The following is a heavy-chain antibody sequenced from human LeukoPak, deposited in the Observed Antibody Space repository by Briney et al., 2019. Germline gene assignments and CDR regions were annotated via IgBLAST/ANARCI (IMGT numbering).Heavy chain of an antibody. CDR2: IYTSGST. D-gene: IGHD3-22*01. J-gene: IGHJ5*02. Sequence: SETLSLTCTVSGGSISSYYWSWIRQPAGKGLEWIGRIYTSGSTNYNPSLKSRVTMSVDTSKNQFSLKLSSVTAADTAVYYCARDLPYYYDSSGYYNWFDPWGQGTLVTVSS. CDR1: GGSISSYY. V-gene: IGHV4-4*07. CDR3: ARDLPYYYDSSGYYNWFDP.